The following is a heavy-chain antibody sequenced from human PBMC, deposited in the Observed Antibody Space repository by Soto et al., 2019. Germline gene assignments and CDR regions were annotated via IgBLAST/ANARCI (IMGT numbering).Heavy chain of an antibody. CDR1: GGTFSSYT. CDR3: ARDQSFNWNDMGIDI. V-gene: IGHV1-69*04. D-gene: IGHD1-20*01. CDR2: IIPILGIA. J-gene: IGHJ3*02. Sequence: GASGKVSCKASGGTFSSYTISWVRQAPGQGLEWRGRIIPILGIANYAQKFQGRVTITADKSTSTAYMELSSLRSEDPAVYYCARDQSFNWNDMGIDIWGKGTMVTVSS.